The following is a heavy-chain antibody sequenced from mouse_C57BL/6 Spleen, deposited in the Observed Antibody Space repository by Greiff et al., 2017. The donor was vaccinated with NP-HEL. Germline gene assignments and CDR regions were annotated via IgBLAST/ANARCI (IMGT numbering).Heavy chain of an antibody. D-gene: IGHD1-1*01. J-gene: IGHJ2*01. CDR3: ARYVTTGFYYFDY. V-gene: IGHV7-3*01. CDR2: IRNKANGYTT. Sequence: EVHLVESGGGLVQPGGSLSLSCAASGFTFTDYYMSWVRQPPGKALEWLGFIRNKANGYTTEYSASVKGRFTISRDNSQSILYLQMNALRAEDSATYYCARYVTTGFYYFDYWGQGTTLTVSS. CDR1: GFTFTDYY.